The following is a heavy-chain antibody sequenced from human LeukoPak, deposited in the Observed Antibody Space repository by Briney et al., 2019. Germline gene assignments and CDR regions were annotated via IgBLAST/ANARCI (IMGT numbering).Heavy chain of an antibody. CDR2: INPNSSST. V-gene: IGHV1-2*02. CDR1: GYTFTGYY. J-gene: IGHJ4*02. CDR3: AREGDIVIVPAAMVDY. D-gene: IGHD2-2*01. Sequence: GASVKLSCKASGYTFTGYYMHWVRQAPGQGLEWMGWINPNSSSTNYAQKFQGRVTMTRDTSISTAYMELSRLRSDDTAVYYCAREGDIVIVPAAMVDYWGQGTLVTVSS.